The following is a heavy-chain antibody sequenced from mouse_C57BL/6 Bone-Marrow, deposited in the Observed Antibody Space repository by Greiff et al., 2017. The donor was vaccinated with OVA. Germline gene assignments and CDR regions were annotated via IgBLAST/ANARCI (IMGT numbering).Heavy chain of an antibody. CDR1: GFTFSDFY. D-gene: IGHD4-1*01. CDR3: ARDLTGTFPGFAY. J-gene: IGHJ3*01. V-gene: IGHV7-1*01. Sequence: EVMLVESGGGLVQSGRSLRLSCATSGFTFSDFYMEWVRQAPGKGLEWIAASRNKANDYTTEYSASVKGRFIVSRDTSQSILYLQMNALRAEDTAIYYCARDLTGTFPGFAYWGQGTLVTVSA. CDR2: SRNKANDYTT.